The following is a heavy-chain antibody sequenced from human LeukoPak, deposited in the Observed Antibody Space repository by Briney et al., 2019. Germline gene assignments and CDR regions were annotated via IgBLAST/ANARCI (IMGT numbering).Heavy chain of an antibody. D-gene: IGHD3-10*01. V-gene: IGHV3-23*01. CDR3: AKDAVYGSGTYYNDH. CDR1: GFTFSSYA. J-gene: IGHJ4*02. CDR2: VSGSGIST. Sequence: PGGSLTLSCAASGFTFSSYAMSWVRQAPGKGLEWVSGVSGSGISTYYADSVKGRFTISRDNSENTLYLQMSSLRAEDTAVYYCAKDAVYGSGTYYNDHRGQGTLVTVSS.